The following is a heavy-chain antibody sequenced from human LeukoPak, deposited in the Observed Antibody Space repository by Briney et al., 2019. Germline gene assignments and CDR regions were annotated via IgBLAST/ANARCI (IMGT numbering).Heavy chain of an antibody. V-gene: IGHV3-9*01. CDR1: GYSFGHYS. J-gene: IGHJ3*02. D-gene: IGHD3-10*01. Sequence: CLRLSCGVSGYSFGHYSIYWVRQSQPKGLGWVSGISWNSVNVGHAESVTGRFTISRDNAKNSAFLKINSLRLEDTALYYCAKARRDYFGSEIDAFDIWGQGTMVTVSS. CDR3: AKARRDYFGSEIDAFDI. CDR2: ISWNSVNV.